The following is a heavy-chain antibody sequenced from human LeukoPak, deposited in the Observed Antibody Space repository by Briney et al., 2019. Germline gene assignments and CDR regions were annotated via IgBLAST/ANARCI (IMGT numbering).Heavy chain of an antibody. V-gene: IGHV1-46*01. Sequence: GASVKVSCKASGYTFTSYYMHWVRRAPGQGLEWMGIINPSGGSTSYAQKFQGRVTMTRDTSTSTVYMGLSSLRSEDTAVYYCARVPYNWNDGYWGQGTLVTVSS. CDR3: ARVPYNWNDGY. CDR1: GYTFTSYY. J-gene: IGHJ4*02. D-gene: IGHD1-20*01. CDR2: INPSGGST.